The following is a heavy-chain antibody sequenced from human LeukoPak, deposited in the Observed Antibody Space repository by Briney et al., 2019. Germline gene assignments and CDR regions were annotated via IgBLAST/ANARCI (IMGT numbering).Heavy chain of an antibody. J-gene: IGHJ4*02. CDR1: GFTFGDYV. D-gene: IGHD6-13*01. V-gene: IGHV3-49*04. CDR2: IRSKPYGGTT. Sequence: PGGSLRLSCTASGFTFGDYVMSWVRQAPGKGLEWVGFIRSKPYGGTTEYAASVKGRFIISIDDSKTIAYLQMNSLKSEDTAVYYCTTGSATGTGSGYWGQGTLVTVSS. CDR3: TTGSATGTGSGY.